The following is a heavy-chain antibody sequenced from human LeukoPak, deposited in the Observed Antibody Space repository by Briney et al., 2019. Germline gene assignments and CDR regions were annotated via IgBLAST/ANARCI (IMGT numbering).Heavy chain of an antibody. CDR3: ARYSGYDSAFDY. CDR2: IYHTGST. CDR1: GGSISSGGSY. Sequence: SETLSLTCTVSGGSISSGGSYWSWIRQPPGKGLEWIGYIYHTGSTYYNPSLKSRVTISVDRSKNQFSLKLSSVTAADTAVYYCARYSGYDSAFDYWGQGTLVTVSS. V-gene: IGHV4-30-2*01. J-gene: IGHJ4*02. D-gene: IGHD5-12*01.